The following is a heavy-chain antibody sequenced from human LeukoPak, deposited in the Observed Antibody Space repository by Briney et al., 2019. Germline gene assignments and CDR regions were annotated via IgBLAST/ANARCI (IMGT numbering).Heavy chain of an antibody. CDR3: ATDTATPFDY. J-gene: IGHJ4*02. CDR2: INPNSGGT. CDR1: GYTFTGYY. V-gene: IGHV1-2*02. Sequence: ASVKVSCTASGYTFTGYYIHWVRQAPGQGLEWMGWINPNSGGTNYAQKFQGRVTMTRDTSISTAYMELSRLGSDDTAVYYCATDTATPFDYWGQGTLVTVSS. D-gene: IGHD2-15*01.